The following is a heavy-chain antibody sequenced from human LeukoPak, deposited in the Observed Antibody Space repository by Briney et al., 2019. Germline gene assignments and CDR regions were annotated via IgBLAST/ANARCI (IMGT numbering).Heavy chain of an antibody. CDR2: IYSTGNT. J-gene: IGHJ4*02. CDR1: GGSISSGDRY. V-gene: IGHV4-30-4*01. CDR3: ARDSYSYGYGGFDY. Sequence: SETLSLTCTVSGGSISSGDRYWSWLRQSPGKGLVWIGYIYSTGNTYYNSSLRSRVIISVDTSKNQFSLELNYVTAADQAVYYCARDSYSYGYGGFDYWGQGILVTVSS. D-gene: IGHD5-18*01.